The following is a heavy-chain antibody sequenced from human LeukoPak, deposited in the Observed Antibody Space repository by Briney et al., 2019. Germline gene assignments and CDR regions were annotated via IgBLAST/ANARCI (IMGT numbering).Heavy chain of an antibody. CDR1: SYSFTSFG. CDR3: VRHLGVDTSMIFFDY. J-gene: IGHJ4*02. Sequence: APVKVSCKASSYSFTSFGISWVRQAPGQGLEWMGWISAYNGNTNYVQKFQGRVTMTTDISTSTAYMELRSLRSDDTAVFYCVRHLGVDTSMIFFDYWGQGTLVTVSS. V-gene: IGHV1-18*01. D-gene: IGHD5-18*01. CDR2: ISAYNGNT.